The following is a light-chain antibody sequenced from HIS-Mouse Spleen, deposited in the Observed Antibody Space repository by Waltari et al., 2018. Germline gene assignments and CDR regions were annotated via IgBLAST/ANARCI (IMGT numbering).Light chain of an antibody. J-gene: IGKJ2*01. V-gene: IGKV3-11*01. CDR2: DAS. Sequence: LTQSPSFLSASVGDRVTITCRASQSVSSYLAWYQQKPGQAPRLLIYDASNRATGIPARFSGSGSGTDFTLTISSLEPEDFAVYYCQQRSNWPTFGQGTKLEIK. CDR3: QQRSNWPT. CDR1: QSVSSY.